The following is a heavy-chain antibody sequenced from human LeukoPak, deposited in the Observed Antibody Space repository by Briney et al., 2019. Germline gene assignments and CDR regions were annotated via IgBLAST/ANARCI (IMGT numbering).Heavy chain of an antibody. D-gene: IGHD3-10*01. J-gene: IGHJ5*02. CDR2: IYSAGST. Sequence: GGSLRLSCAASGFSFSRYYMGWVRQAPGKGLRWVSLIYSAGSTYYADSVMGRFTISRDNSKNTLFLQMNSLRAEDSAVYYCTRDRAGTQSWVEFDLWGQGTLVTVSS. CDR1: GFSFSRYY. CDR3: TRDRAGTQSWVEFDL. V-gene: IGHV3-53*05.